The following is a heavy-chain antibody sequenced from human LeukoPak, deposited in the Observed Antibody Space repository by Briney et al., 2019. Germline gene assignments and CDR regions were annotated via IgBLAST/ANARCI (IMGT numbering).Heavy chain of an antibody. J-gene: IGHJ4*02. CDR2: ISGSGGST. D-gene: IGHD3-3*01. CDR3: AKPVLGTFGVVITLYYFDY. CDR1: GFTFSSYA. Sequence: GGSLRLSCAASGFTFSSYAMSGVRQAPGRGLEWVSAISGSGGSTYYADSVKGRFTISRDNSKNTLYLQMNSLRAEDTAVYYCAKPVLGTFGVVITLYYFDYWGQGTLVTVSS. V-gene: IGHV3-23*01.